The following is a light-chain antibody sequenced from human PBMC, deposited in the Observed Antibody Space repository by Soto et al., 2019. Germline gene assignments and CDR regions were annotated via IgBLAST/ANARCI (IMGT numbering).Light chain of an antibody. Sequence: QSALTQSRSVSGSPGQSVTISCTGTSSDVGGYDYVSWYQQHPGKAPKLMIYDVTKRPSGVPDRFSGSRSGNTASLTISGLQAEDDADYYCCSYAGTYTFYVFGTGTKLTVL. CDR3: CSYAGTYTFYV. CDR2: DVT. V-gene: IGLV2-11*01. J-gene: IGLJ1*01. CDR1: SSDVGGYDY.